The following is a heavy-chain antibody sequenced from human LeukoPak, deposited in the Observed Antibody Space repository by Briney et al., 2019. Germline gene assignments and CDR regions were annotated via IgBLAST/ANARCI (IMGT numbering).Heavy chain of an antibody. Sequence: GGSLRLSCAASGFTFSSYGMHWVRQAPGKGLEWVAVIWCDGSNKYYADSVKGRFTISRDNSKNTLYLQMNSLRAEDTAVYYCARDYYSSGWYDYWGQGTLVTVSS. CDR1: GFTFSSYG. D-gene: IGHD6-19*01. CDR3: ARDYYSSGWYDY. CDR2: IWCDGSNK. V-gene: IGHV3-33*01. J-gene: IGHJ4*02.